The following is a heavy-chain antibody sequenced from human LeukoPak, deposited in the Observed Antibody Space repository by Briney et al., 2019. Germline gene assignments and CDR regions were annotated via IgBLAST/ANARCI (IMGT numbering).Heavy chain of an antibody. CDR2: ISAYNGNT. V-gene: IGHV1-18*01. Sequence: ASVKVSCKASGYTFTSYGISWVRQAPGQGLEWMGWISAYNGNTNYAQKLQGRVTMTTDTSTSTAYMELRSQRSDDTAVYYCARHLFEYQLLFYFDYWGQGTLVTVSS. CDR3: ARHLFEYQLLFYFDY. D-gene: IGHD2-2*01. CDR1: GYTFTSYG. J-gene: IGHJ4*02.